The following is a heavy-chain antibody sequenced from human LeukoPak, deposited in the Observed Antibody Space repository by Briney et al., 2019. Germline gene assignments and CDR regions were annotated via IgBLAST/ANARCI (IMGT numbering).Heavy chain of an antibody. Sequence: GASVKVSCKASGYTFTDYFMNWVRQAPGQGLEWMGWINPKSGGTVYAQKFQGRVTMTRDTSSSTAYMELSRLRFDVTVVYYCARGPRITIFGVVMANDAFDIWGQGTMVTVSS. J-gene: IGHJ3*02. V-gene: IGHV1-2*02. D-gene: IGHD3-3*01. CDR3: ARGPRITIFGVVMANDAFDI. CDR1: GYTFTDYF. CDR2: INPKSGGT.